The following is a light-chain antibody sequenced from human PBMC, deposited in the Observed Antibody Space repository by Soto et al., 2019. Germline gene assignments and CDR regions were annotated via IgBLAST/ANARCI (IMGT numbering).Light chain of an antibody. V-gene: IGLV2-23*01. Sequence: QSALTQPASVSGSPGQSITISCTGTRSDVGSYNLVSWYQQHPGKAPKLMIYEGSKRPSGVSNRFSGSKSGNTASLTISGLQAEDEADYYCCSYAGSYTVFGGGTKVTVL. CDR3: CSYAGSYTV. J-gene: IGLJ2*01. CDR2: EGS. CDR1: RSDVGSYNL.